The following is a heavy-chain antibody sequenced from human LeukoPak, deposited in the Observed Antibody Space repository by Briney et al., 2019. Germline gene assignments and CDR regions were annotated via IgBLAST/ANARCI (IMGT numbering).Heavy chain of an antibody. CDR3: AKSYDSSGYYSSAFDI. Sequence: GESLKISCKGSRYSFTSYWIGWVRQVPGKGLGWVGIIYPGDSDTRYSPSFQGQVTISADKSISTAYLQWSSLKASDTAMYYCAKSYDSSGYYSSAFDIWGQGTMVTVSS. CDR2: IYPGDSDT. D-gene: IGHD3-22*01. CDR1: RYSFTSYW. J-gene: IGHJ3*02. V-gene: IGHV5-51*01.